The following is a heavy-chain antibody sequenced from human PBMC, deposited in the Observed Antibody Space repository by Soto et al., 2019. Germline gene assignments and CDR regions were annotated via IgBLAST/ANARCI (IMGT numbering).Heavy chain of an antibody. D-gene: IGHD3-10*01. V-gene: IGHV3-48*01. J-gene: IGHJ4*02. Sequence: GGSLRLSCAASGFTFSTYSMNWVRQAPGKGLEWVSYISSSTNTIHYADSVKGRFTISRDNAKNSLYLQMNSLRAEDTAVYYCARSLYGSETYWGQGTLVTVSS. CDR2: ISSSTNTI. CDR1: GFTFSTYS. CDR3: ARSLYGSETY.